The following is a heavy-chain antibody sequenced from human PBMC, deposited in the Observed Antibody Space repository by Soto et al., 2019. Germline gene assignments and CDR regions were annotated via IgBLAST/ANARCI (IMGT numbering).Heavy chain of an antibody. D-gene: IGHD1-26*01. CDR2: IHYSGST. J-gene: IGHJ4*02. V-gene: IGHV4-59*08. CDR1: GGSISGYY. Sequence: SETLSPTCTVSGGSISGYYWSWIRQSPGKGLEWIGYIHYSGSTNYNPSLKSRVTISVDTSKNQLSLKLSSVTAADTAVYYCARHGRLGVGATFDYWGQGTLVTVSS. CDR3: ARHGRLGVGATFDY.